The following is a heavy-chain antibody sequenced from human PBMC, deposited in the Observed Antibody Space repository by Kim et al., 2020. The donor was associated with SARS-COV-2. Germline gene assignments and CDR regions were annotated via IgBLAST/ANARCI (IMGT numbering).Heavy chain of an antibody. D-gene: IGHD6-13*01. CDR2: IYYSGST. V-gene: IGHV4-39*01. CDR3: ARHPLVGLSWYGVSYYGMDV. Sequence: SETLSLTCTVSGGSISSSSYYWGWIRQPPGKGLEWIGSIYYSGSTYYNPSLKSRVTISVDTSKNQFSLKLSSVTDADTAVYYCARHPLVGLSWYGVSYYGMDVWGQGTTVTVPS. J-gene: IGHJ6*02. CDR1: GGSISSSSYY.